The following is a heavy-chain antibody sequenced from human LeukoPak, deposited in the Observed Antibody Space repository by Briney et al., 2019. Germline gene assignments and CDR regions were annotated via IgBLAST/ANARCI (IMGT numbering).Heavy chain of an antibody. CDR2: IDHREST. CDR1: GVSFSDYY. J-gene: IGHJ6*02. Sequence: SETLSLTCAVYGVSFSDYYWSWIRQPPGKGLEWIGEIDHRESTTYNPSLKSRVTISVDTSKNQFSLKLNSVTAADTAVYYCASRMYYYYGMDVWGQGTTVIVSS. V-gene: IGHV4-34*01. CDR3: ASRMYYYYGMDV.